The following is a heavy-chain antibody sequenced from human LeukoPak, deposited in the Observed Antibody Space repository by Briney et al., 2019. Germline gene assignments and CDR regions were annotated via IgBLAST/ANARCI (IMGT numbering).Heavy chain of an antibody. Sequence: GGSLRLSCAASGFTFSSYGMHWVRQAPGKGLQWVAVISTDGSNKYYEDSVKGRFSISRDNSENTLYLQMDSLRTEDTAVYYCAKVVRAGTHYFDYWGQGTLVTVSS. J-gene: IGHJ4*02. D-gene: IGHD2-15*01. CDR3: AKVVRAGTHYFDY. CDR1: GFTFSSYG. CDR2: ISTDGSNK. V-gene: IGHV3-30*18.